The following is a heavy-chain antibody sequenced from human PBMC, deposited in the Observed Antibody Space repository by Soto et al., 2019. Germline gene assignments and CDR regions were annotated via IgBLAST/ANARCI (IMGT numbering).Heavy chain of an antibody. CDR1: GFTFSSYA. CDR3: AKDQGGLLGALSQDAFDI. D-gene: IGHD3-16*02. J-gene: IGHJ3*02. Sequence: EVQLLESGGGLVQPGGSLRLSCAASGFTFSSYAMSWVRQAPGKGLEWVSAISGSGGSTYYADSVKGRFTISRDNSKNTLYLQMNSMRADDTDVYYCAKDQGGLLGALSQDAFDIWGQGTMVTVS. CDR2: ISGSGGST. V-gene: IGHV3-23*01.